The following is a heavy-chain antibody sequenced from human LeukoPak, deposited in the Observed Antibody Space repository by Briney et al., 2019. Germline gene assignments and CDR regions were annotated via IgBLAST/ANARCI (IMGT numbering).Heavy chain of an antibody. V-gene: IGHV4-59*04. CDR2: VYYSGST. Sequence: SETLSLTCTVSGGSISSYYWSWIRQPPGKGLEWIGYVYYSGSTYYNPSLKSRVTMSVDTSKNQFSLKLSSVTAVDTAVYYCARTGFGEGSSGWYVVDYWGQGTLVTVSS. CDR1: GGSISSYY. CDR3: ARTGFGEGSSGWYVVDY. J-gene: IGHJ4*02. D-gene: IGHD6-19*01.